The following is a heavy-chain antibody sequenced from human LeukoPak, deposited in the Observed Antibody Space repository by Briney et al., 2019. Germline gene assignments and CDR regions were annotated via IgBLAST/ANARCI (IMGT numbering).Heavy chain of an antibody. J-gene: IGHJ4*02. CDR2: FSGSGGST. Sequence: GGSLRLSCAASGFTFSSYSMSWVRQSPGKGLEWVSAFSGSGGSTYYADSVKGRFTISRDNSKNTLYLQMNSLRAEDTAVYYCAKESRGRLTDYWGQGTLVTVSS. CDR3: AKESRGRLTDY. CDR1: GFTFSSYS. V-gene: IGHV3-23*01. D-gene: IGHD2-15*01.